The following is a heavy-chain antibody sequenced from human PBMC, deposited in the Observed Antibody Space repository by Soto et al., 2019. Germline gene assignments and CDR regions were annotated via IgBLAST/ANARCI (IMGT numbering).Heavy chain of an antibody. V-gene: IGHV5-10-1*01. CDR2: IDPSDSYT. J-gene: IGHJ3*02. CDR1: GYSFTSYW. CDR3: ARPRGTRAYCGGDCYAFDI. D-gene: IGHD2-21*02. Sequence: GESLKISCKGSGYSFTSYWISWVRQMPGKGLEWMGRIDPSDSYTNYSPSFQGHVTISADKSISTAYLQWSSLKASDTAMYYCARPRGTRAYCGGDCYAFDIWGQGTMVTGSS.